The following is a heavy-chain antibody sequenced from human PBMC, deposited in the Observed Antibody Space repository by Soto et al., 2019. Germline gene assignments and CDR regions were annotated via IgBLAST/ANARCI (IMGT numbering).Heavy chain of an antibody. CDR1: GFSLDTWGVG. V-gene: IGHV2-5*02. J-gene: IGHJ4*02. CDR3: ARALGSWGSYYFDH. Sequence: QITLKESGPTLVRPTQTLTLTCTVSGFSLDTWGVGVGWIRQSPGKGPEWLALIYWDDDKRYSPSLKNRLTITKDTSKNQVVLTVTNMDPVDTVTYYCARALGSWGSYYFDHWGQGTLVTVSS. D-gene: IGHD3-16*01. CDR2: IYWDDDK.